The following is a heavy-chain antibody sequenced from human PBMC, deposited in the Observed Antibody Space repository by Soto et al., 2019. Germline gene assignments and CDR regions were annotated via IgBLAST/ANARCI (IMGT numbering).Heavy chain of an antibody. J-gene: IGHJ6*03. CDR2: IIPILGIA. CDR1: GGTFSSYT. D-gene: IGHD3-16*01. Sequence: ASVKVSCKASGGTFSSYTISWVRQAPGQGLEWMGRIIPILGIANYAQKFQGRVTITADKSTSTAYMELSSLRSEDTAVYYCARAPYGPNYYYYYMDVWGKGTTVTVSS. V-gene: IGHV1-69*02. CDR3: ARAPYGPNYYYYYMDV.